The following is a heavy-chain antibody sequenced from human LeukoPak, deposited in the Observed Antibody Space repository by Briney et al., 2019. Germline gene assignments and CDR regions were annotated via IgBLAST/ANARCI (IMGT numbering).Heavy chain of an antibody. V-gene: IGHV3-30*02. CDR3: AKGRCYNILTGYYTNDGFDI. CDR1: GFTFSSYG. J-gene: IGHJ3*02. CDR2: IRYDGSIK. D-gene: IGHD3-9*01. Sequence: GGSLRLSCAASGFTFSSYGMHWVRQAPGKGLEWVTFIRYDGSIKYFADSVKGRFTVSRDNSKNTLYLQMNSLRAEDTAVYYCAKGRCYNILTGYYTNDGFDIWGQGTMVTVSS.